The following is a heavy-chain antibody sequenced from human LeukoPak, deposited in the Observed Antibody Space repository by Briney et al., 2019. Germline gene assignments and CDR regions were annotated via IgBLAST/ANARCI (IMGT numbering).Heavy chain of an antibody. CDR1: GFAFSIYR. CDR2: IHLSGTPT. Sequence: GGSLRLSCEASGFAFSIYRMNWVRQAPGKGLEWVSYIHLSGTPTHYADPVKGRFSISRDNSQNTLYLQMNSLRAEDTAVYYCAKDRGDSYGHELFDYRGQGTLVTVSS. CDR3: AKDRGDSYGHELFDY. J-gene: IGHJ4*02. V-gene: IGHV3-48*01. D-gene: IGHD5-18*01.